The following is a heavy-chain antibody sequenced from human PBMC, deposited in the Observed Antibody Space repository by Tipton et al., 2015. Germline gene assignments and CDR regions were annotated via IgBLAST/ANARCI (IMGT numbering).Heavy chain of an antibody. V-gene: IGHV4-38-2*02. J-gene: IGHJ6*02. Sequence: PGLVKPSETLSLTCAVSAYSISSDYYWGWIRQPPGKGLEWIGSISHSGNTYYNPALKSRVTISVDTSKNQFSLTLNSVAAADTAVYYCARDLEHGMDVWGHGTTVTVSS. CDR1: AYSISSDYY. CDR3: ARDLEHGMDV. D-gene: IGHD5-24*01. CDR2: ISHSGNT.